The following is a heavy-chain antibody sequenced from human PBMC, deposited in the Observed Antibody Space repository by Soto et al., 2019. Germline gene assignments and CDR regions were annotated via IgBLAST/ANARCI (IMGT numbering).Heavy chain of an antibody. Sequence: PGGSLRLSCAASGFTFTSYSMNWVRQAPGKGLEWVSSISSTTNYIYYADSMKGRFTVSRDNAQNSVYLEMNSLSAEDTAVYYCARESVDLSSSVDYWGQGTLVTVSS. J-gene: IGHJ4*02. CDR1: GFTFTSYS. CDR3: ARESVDLSSSVDY. V-gene: IGHV3-21*01. D-gene: IGHD3-10*01. CDR2: ISSTTNYI.